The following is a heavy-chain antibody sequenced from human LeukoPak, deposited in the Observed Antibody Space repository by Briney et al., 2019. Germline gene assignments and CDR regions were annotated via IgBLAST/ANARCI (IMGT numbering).Heavy chain of an antibody. J-gene: IGHJ1*01. CDR2: IKSDGST. CDR1: GFTFSSYW. CDR3: ARAPSEIGGYYPEYFRH. V-gene: IGHV3-74*01. D-gene: IGHD3-22*01. Sequence: GGSLRLSCAASGFTFSSYWMHSVRQAPGKGLVWVSRIKSDGSTRYADSVKGRFTISRDNAKNTVSLQMNSLRAEDTGVYYCARAPSEIGGYYPEYFRHWGQGTLVTVSS.